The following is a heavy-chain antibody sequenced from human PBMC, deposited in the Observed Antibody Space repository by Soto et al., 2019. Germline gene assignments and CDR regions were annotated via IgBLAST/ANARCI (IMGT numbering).Heavy chain of an antibody. CDR2: ISGSGGST. CDR1: GFTFSSYA. V-gene: IGHV3-23*01. D-gene: IGHD6-13*01. CDR3: AKPGIAAGDYYYGMDV. J-gene: IGHJ6*02. Sequence: GGSLRLSCAASGFTFSSYAMSWVRQAPGKGLEWVSAISGSGGSTYYADSVKGRFTISRDNSKNTLYLQMNSLRAEDTAVYYCAKPGIAAGDYYYGMDVWGQGTTVTVSS.